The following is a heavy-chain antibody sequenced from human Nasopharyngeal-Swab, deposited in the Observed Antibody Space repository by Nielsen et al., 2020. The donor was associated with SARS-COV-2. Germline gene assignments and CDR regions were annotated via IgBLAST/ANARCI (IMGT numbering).Heavy chain of an antibody. CDR3: ARRGTGGKKGAFDI. V-gene: IGHV4-59*08. CDR2: IYYSGST. J-gene: IGHJ3*02. Sequence: WIRQHPGKGLEWIGYIYYSGSTNYNPSLKSRVTISVDTAKNQFSLKLSSVPAADTAVYYCARRGTGGKKGAFDIWGQGTMVTVSS. D-gene: IGHD2-8*02.